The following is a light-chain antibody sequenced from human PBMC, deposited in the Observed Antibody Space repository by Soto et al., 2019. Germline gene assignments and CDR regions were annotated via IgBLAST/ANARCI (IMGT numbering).Light chain of an antibody. J-gene: IGKJ3*01. CDR3: LQTYSVVRV. V-gene: IGKV1-39*01. CDR2: AAS. Sequence: DIQMTQSPSSLSASVGDRVTITCRASETISKFLNWYQQKPGKAPKLLIYAASSLQSGVPARFSGSGFGTEFSLTINGLQPEDFGTYYCLQTYSVVRVFGPGTEVDIK. CDR1: ETISKF.